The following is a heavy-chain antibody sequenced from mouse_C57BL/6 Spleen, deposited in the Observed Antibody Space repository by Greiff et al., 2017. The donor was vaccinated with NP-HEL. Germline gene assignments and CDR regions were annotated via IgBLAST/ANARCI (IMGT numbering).Heavy chain of an antibody. D-gene: IGHD2-3*01. V-gene: IGHV1-81*01. CDR3: ARGLYEDAMDY. J-gene: IGHJ4*01. CDR1: GYTFTSYG. CDR2: IYPRSGNT. Sequence: VQLQQSGAELARPGASVKLSCKASGYTFTSYGISWVKQRTGQGLELIGEIYPRSGNTYYNEQFKGQATLPADTSSSTAYMALRSLTSEDSAVYFCARGLYEDAMDYWGQGTSVTVSS.